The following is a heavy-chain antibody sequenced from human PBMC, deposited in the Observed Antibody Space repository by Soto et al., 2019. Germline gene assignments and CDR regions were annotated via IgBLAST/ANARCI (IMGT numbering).Heavy chain of an antibody. J-gene: IGHJ5*02. D-gene: IGHD6-6*01. CDR2: ISAYNGNT. Sequence: QVQLVQSGAEVKKPGASVKVSCKASGYTFTSYGISWVRQAPGQGLEWMGWISAYNGNTNYAQKLQGRVTMTTDTSTSTAYMALRSLRSDDTAVYYCARCPTAIVARPDDWFDPWGQGTLVIVSS. V-gene: IGHV1-18*04. CDR3: ARCPTAIVARPDDWFDP. CDR1: GYTFTSYG.